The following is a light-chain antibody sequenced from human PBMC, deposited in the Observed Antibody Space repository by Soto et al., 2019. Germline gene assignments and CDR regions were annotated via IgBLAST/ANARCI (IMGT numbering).Light chain of an antibody. J-gene: IGKJ1*01. CDR3: QHYNTWPWT. CDR2: GAS. CDR1: QSISTY. V-gene: IGKV3-15*01. Sequence: EIVMTQSPATLSVYPGERATLSCRASQSISTYLAWYQQKPGQTPRLLIYGASTRATGIPARFSGSGSETEFILTISSLQSEDSATYYCQHYNTWPWTFGQGTKV.